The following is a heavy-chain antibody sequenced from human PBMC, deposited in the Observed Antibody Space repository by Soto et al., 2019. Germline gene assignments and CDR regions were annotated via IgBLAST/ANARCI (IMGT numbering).Heavy chain of an antibody. V-gene: IGHV3-11*01. J-gene: IGHJ4*02. CDR3: ARDSEYSSCWYSH. CDR1: GFTFSDYY. D-gene: IGHD6-19*01. Sequence: QVQLVESGGGLVKPGGSLRLSCAASGFTFSDYYMSWIRQAPGKGLEWVSYISSSGSTIYYAAAVEGRFTIARDNAKNSLYLQMTSLRVEDTAVYYCARDSEYSSCWYSHWGQGTLVTVSS. CDR2: ISSSGSTI.